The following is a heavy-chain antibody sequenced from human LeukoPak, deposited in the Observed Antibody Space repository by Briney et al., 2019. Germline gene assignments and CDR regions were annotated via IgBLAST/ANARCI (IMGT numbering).Heavy chain of an antibody. CDR3: ARANYDFWGLYYYGMDV. Sequence: SETLSLTCAVYGGSFSGYYWSWIRQPPGKGLEWIGEINHSGSTNYNPSHKSRVTISVDTSKNQFSLKLSSVTAADTAVYYCARANYDFWGLYYYGMDVWGQGTTVTVSS. J-gene: IGHJ6*02. V-gene: IGHV4-34*01. D-gene: IGHD3-3*01. CDR2: INHSGST. CDR1: GGSFSGYY.